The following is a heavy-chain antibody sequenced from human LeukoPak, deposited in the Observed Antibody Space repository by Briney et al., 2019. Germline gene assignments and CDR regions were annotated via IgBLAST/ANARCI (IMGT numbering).Heavy chain of an antibody. V-gene: IGHV3-7*05. CDR2: IKQDGSEK. CDR3: AREAGYCSGSSCYFWFDP. CDR1: GFPFITYW. Sequence: GGSLRLSRAASGFPFITYWMSWVRQAPGKGREWVANIKQDGSEKNYVDSVRGRFTISRDNAKNSLFLEMNSLRAEDTAVYHCAREAGYCSGSSCYFWFDPWGQGTLVTVSS. D-gene: IGHD2-15*01. J-gene: IGHJ5*02.